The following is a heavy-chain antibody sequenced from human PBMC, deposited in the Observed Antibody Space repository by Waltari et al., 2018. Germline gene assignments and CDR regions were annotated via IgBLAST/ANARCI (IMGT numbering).Heavy chain of an antibody. CDR2: INYIGKT. V-gene: IGHV4-39*01. J-gene: IGHJ4*02. D-gene: IGHD3-3*01. Sequence: QLQLQESGPGLVKPSETLSLTCTVSGGPISSSSHYWGWIRQPPGKGLEWVGIINYIGKTYNNPSLKSRVTISVDTSKNQFSLKRNSVTATDTAVYYCARRARAGSGVYYFDSWGQGTLVTVSS. CDR1: GGPISSSSHY. CDR3: ARRARAGSGVYYFDS.